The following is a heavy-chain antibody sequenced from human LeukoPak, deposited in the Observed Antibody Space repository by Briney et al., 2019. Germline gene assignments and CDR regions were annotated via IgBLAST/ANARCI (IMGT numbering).Heavy chain of an antibody. CDR2: ISGSGGST. Sequence: GGSLRLSCAASGFTFSSYAMSWVRQAPGKGLEWVSAISGSGGSTYYADSVKGRFTISRDNSKNTLFLQMNSLRVEDTAVYYCAKDARSSSSIYYFDYWGQGTLVTVSS. D-gene: IGHD6-6*01. J-gene: IGHJ4*02. CDR1: GFTFSSYA. V-gene: IGHV3-23*01. CDR3: AKDARSSSSIYYFDY.